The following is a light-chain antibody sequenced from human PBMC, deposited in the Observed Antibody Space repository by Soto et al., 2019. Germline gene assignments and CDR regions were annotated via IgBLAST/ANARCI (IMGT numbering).Light chain of an antibody. J-gene: IGKJ1*01. CDR1: QSITNR. V-gene: IGKV1-5*01. CDR3: QQYNSYSWT. Sequence: DIQRTQSPSTLSASVGDRVTITCRASQSITNRLAWYQQKPGNAPKLLIYDASNLQSGVPSVFSGSGSGTEFTLTISSLQPYDFATYYCQQYNSYSWTFGQGTKVDI. CDR2: DAS.